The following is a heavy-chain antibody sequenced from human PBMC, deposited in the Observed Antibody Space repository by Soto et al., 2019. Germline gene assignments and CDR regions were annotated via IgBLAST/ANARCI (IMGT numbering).Heavy chain of an antibody. CDR2: LSGSGGST. Sequence: GGSLRLSCAVSGFIFSSYAMSWVRQAPGKGLEWVSGLSGSGGSTYYVDSVKGRFTISRDNSMDTLYLQMNSLRAEDTAVYYCAKASIAVAGSGDFDYWGQGTLVTVSS. D-gene: IGHD6-19*01. CDR3: AKASIAVAGSGDFDY. CDR1: GFIFSSYA. J-gene: IGHJ4*02. V-gene: IGHV3-23*01.